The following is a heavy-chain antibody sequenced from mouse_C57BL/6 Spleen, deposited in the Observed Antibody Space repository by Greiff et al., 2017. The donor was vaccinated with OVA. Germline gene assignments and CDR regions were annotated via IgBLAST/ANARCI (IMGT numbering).Heavy chain of an antibody. J-gene: IGHJ2*01. D-gene: IGHD2-5*01. CDR3: ASYSNYGYFDY. V-gene: IGHV5-17*01. Sequence: EVKVVESGGGLVKPGGSLKLSCAASGFTFSDYGMHWVRQAPEKGLEWVAYISSGSSTIYYADTVKGRFTISRDNAKNTLFLQMTSLRSEDTAMYYCASYSNYGYFDYWGQGTTLTVSS. CDR2: ISSGSSTI. CDR1: GFTFSDYG.